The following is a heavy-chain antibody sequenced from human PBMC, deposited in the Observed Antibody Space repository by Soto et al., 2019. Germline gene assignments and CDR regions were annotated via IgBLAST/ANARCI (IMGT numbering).Heavy chain of an antibody. CDR2: IVPIFGTT. CDR1: GGTFSNYA. J-gene: IGHJ6*02. CDR3: ARVEAVAGLYNYHGLDV. Sequence: QVQLVQSGAEVKKPGSSVKVSCKVSGGTFSNYAIDWVRLAPGHGLEWMGGIVPIFGTTYYTQKFQGRATIIAEDSTTTAYLEMSSLSSEDTAIYYCARVEAVAGLYNYHGLDVWGQGTAVTVSS. D-gene: IGHD6-19*01. V-gene: IGHV1-69*12.